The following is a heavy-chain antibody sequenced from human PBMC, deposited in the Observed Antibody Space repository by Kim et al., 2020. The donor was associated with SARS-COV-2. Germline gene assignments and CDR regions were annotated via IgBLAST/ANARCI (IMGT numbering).Heavy chain of an antibody. D-gene: IGHD3-10*01. CDR2: INHSGST. Sequence: SETLSLTCAVYGGSFSGYYWSWIRQPPGKGLDWIGEINHSGSTNYNPSLKSRVTISVDTSKNQLSLKLSSVTAADTAVYYCARAHPGPLLWFGRNYYGMDVWGQGTTVTVSS. CDR1: GGSFSGYY. J-gene: IGHJ6*02. CDR3: ARAHPGPLLWFGRNYYGMDV. V-gene: IGHV4-34*01.